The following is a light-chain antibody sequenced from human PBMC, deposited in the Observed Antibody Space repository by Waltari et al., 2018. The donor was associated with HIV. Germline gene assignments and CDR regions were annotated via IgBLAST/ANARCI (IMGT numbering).Light chain of an antibody. CDR1: NSDVAAYNY. V-gene: IGLV2-14*01. CDR2: EVT. J-gene: IGLJ2*01. CDR3: SSYTITTAIV. Sequence: QSALTQPASVSGSPGQSITIPCTGTNSDVAAYNYVSWYQQHPGRAPKLLIYEVTNRPPGISNRFSGSKSGNTASMTISGLQPEDEADYYCSSYTITTAIVFGGGTKLTVL.